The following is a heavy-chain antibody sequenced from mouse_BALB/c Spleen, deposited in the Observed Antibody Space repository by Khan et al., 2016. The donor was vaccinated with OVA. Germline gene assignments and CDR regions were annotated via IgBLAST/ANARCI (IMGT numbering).Heavy chain of an antibody. CDR2: IWSGGNT. V-gene: IGHV2-2*01. CDR3: ARKSYMYDFTY. D-gene: IGHD2-14*01. CDR1: DFSLTTYG. J-gene: IGHJ3*01. Sequence: QVQLKQSGPGLVQPSQSLSITCTVSDFSLTTYGVHWVRQSPGKGLEWLGLIWSGGNTDYNAAFISRLSITKDNSKSQVFFKMNSLQADDRAMYYCARKSYMYDFTYWGQGTLVTVSA.